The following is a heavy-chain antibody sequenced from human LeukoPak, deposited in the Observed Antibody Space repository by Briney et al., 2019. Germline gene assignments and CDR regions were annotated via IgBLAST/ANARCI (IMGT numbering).Heavy chain of an antibody. J-gene: IGHJ4*02. CDR1: GFTLDNYA. V-gene: IGHV3-23*01. D-gene: IGHD1-26*01. CDR3: AKGGPTGSNYFDF. CDR2: ISGSGYYS. Sequence: GGSLRLSCAASGFTLDNYAMSWVRQAPGKGLEWVSVISGSGYYSYYADSVKGRFTVSRDNSKTTLYLQMNSLRADDTAVYYCAKGGPTGSNYFDFWGQGTLVTVSS.